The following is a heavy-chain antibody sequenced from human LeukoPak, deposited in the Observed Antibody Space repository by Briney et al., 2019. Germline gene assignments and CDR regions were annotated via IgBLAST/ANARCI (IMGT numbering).Heavy chain of an antibody. V-gene: IGHV3-30*03. CDR3: ARDQQNGYSSGWSFDS. D-gene: IGHD6-19*01. CDR2: ISFDESNE. CDR1: GFSFSNYG. Sequence: GGTQRLSCAASGFSFSNYGMNWVRQAPGKGLEWVALISFDESNEYYLDSVKGRFTISRDNSKNTLYLQMNSLRPEDTAVYYCARDQQNGYSSGWSFDSWGQGTLVTVSS. J-gene: IGHJ5*01.